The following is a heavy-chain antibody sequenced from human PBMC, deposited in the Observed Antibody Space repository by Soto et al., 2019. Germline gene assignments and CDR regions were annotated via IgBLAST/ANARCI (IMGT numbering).Heavy chain of an antibody. CDR2: ISNDGSEK. CDR1: GFTFSSYV. D-gene: IGHD1-26*01. J-gene: IGHJ5*02. V-gene: IGHV3-30*14. CDR3: ARNSESNWFDP. Sequence: ESGGGVAQPGESLRLSCVASGFTFSSYVIHWVRQAPGKGLEWVALISNDGSEKHYAGSVKGRFTISRDNSKNTLYLQMNSLRAEDTAVYYCARNSESNWFDPWGQGTLVTVSS.